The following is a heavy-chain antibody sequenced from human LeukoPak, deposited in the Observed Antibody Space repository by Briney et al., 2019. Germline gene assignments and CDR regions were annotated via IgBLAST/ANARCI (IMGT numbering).Heavy chain of an antibody. CDR2: IWYDGSNK. V-gene: IGHV3-33*01. CDR3: ARDVGVVKQLYYFDY. CDR1: GFTFSSYG. D-gene: IGHD3-22*01. Sequence: PGGSLRLSCAASGFTFSSYGMHWVRQAPGKGLEWVAVIWYDGSNKYYADSVKGRFTISRDNSKNTLYLQMNSLRAEDTAVYYCARDVGVVKQLYYFDYWGQGTLVTVSS. J-gene: IGHJ4*02.